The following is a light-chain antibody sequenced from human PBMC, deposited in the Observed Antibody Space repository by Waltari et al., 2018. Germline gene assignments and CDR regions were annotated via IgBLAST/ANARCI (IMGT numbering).Light chain of an antibody. CDR2: HTS. CDR3: QQYNRWPPGT. Sequence: TVITQSPATLSVSPGERATISCRTSQTIGLSLAWYQHRPGQAPMLLIYHTSTRATGVPARFSGSGSESEFTLTISTLQSEDVAVYYCQQYNRWPPGTFGQGTRVEI. J-gene: IGKJ1*01. V-gene: IGKV3-15*01. CDR1: QTIGLS.